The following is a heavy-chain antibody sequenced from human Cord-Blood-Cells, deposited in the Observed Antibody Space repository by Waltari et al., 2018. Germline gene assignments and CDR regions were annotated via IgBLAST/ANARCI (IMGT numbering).Heavy chain of an antibody. CDR2: IWYDGSNK. J-gene: IGHJ4*02. V-gene: IGHV3-33*01. CDR3: ARDRGGSYLDY. Sequence: QVQLVESGGGVVQPGRSLRLSCAASGFTFSSYGMPWVRQAPGKGLEWVAVIWYDGSNKYYADSVKGRFTISRDNSKNTLYLQMNSLRAEDTAVYYCARDRGGSYLDYWGQGTLVTVSS. CDR1: GFTFSSYG. D-gene: IGHD1-26*01.